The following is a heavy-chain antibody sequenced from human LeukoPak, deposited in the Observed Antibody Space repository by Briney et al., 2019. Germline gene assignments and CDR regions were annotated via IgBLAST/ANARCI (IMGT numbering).Heavy chain of an antibody. CDR2: IWYDGSNK. D-gene: IGHD6-13*01. CDR3: ARAYTKGAAAALDY. V-gene: IGHV3-33*01. CDR1: GFTFSSYG. J-gene: IGHJ4*02. Sequence: GGSLRLSCAASGFTFSSYGMHWVRQAPGKGLEWVAVIWYDGSNKYYADSVKGRFTISRDNSKNTLYLQMNSLRAEDTAVYYCARAYTKGAAAALDYWGQGTLVTVSS.